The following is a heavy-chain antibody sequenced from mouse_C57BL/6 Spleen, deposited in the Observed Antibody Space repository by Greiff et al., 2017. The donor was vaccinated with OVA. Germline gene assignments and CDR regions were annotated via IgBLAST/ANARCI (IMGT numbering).Heavy chain of an antibody. CDR1: GYAFSSSW. V-gene: IGHV1-82*01. CDR2: IYPGDGDT. D-gene: IGHD1-1*01. CDR3: ARSLDYGSSHYFDY. J-gene: IGHJ2*01. Sequence: VQRVESGPELVKPGASVKISCKASGYAFSSSWMNWVKQRPGKGLEWIGRIYPGDGDTNYNGKFKGKATLTADKSSSTAYMQLSSLTSEDSAVYFCARSLDYGSSHYFDYWGQGTTLTVSS.